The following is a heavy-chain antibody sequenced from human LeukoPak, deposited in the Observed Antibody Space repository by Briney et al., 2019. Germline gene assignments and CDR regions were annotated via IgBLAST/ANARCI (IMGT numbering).Heavy chain of an antibody. CDR2: ISSSSSTI. Sequence: GGSLRLSCAASGFTFSSYSMNWVRQAPGKGLEWVSYISSSSSTIYYADSVKGRFTISRDNAKNSLYLQMNSLRAEDTAVYYCARDRALGWPNWFDPWGQGTLVTVSS. J-gene: IGHJ5*02. V-gene: IGHV3-48*04. CDR1: GFTFSSYS. CDR3: ARDRALGWPNWFDP. D-gene: IGHD2-15*01.